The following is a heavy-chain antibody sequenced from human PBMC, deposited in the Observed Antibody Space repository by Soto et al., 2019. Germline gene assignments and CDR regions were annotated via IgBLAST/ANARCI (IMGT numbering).Heavy chain of an antibody. CDR3: ARVGRTRGYSGYDTQNWFDP. Sequence: QVQLQESGPGLVKPSETLSLTCTVSGGSISSYYWCWIRQPPGKGLEWIGYIYYSGSTNYNPSLKSRVTISVDTSKNQFSLKLSSGTAADTAVYYCARVGRTRGYSGYDTQNWFDPWGQGTLVTVSS. D-gene: IGHD5-12*01. V-gene: IGHV4-59*01. CDR2: IYYSGST. CDR1: GGSISSYY. J-gene: IGHJ5*02.